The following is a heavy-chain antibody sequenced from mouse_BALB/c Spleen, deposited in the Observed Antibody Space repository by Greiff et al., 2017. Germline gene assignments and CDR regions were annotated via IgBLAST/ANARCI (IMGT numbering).Heavy chain of an antibody. V-gene: IGHV1-9*01. CDR1: GYTFSSYW. CDR2: ILPGSGST. J-gene: IGHJ3*01. D-gene: IGHD2-1*01. Sequence: VQLQQSGAELMKPGASVKISCKATGYTFSSYWIEWVKQRPGHGLEWIGEILPGSGSTNYNEKFKGKATFTADTSSNTAYMQLSSLTSEDSAVYYCARSHYGNYPAWFAYWGQGTLVTVSA. CDR3: ARSHYGNYPAWFAY.